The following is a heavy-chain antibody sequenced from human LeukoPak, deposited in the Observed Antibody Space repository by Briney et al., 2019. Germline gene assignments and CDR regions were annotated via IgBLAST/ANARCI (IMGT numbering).Heavy chain of an antibody. CDR2: ISANNGNR. CDR3: ARDRDSSGWHVADY. D-gene: IGHD6-19*01. J-gene: IGHJ4*02. CDR1: GYTFIIYD. Sequence: AAVTVSFTASGYTFIIYDITWVRQAPGQGLEWMGWISANNGNRNHSQKFQGRVTMTTDTTTSTAYMEMRSLRSDDTAVYYCARDRDSSGWHVADYWGQGTLVT. V-gene: IGHV1-18*01.